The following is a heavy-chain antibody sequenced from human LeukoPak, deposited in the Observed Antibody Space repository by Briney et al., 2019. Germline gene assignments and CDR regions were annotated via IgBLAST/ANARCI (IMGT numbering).Heavy chain of an antibody. V-gene: IGHV6-1*01. Sequence: SQTLSLTCAISGGSVSSNSAAWNWIRQSPPRGLEWLGRTYYRSKWYNDYAVSVKSRITITPDTSNNKFSLQLNSVTPEDTAVYYCARGAPAAGTRVFDYWGQGTLVTVSS. CDR1: GGSVSSNSAA. CDR3: ARGAPAAGTRVFDY. D-gene: IGHD6-13*01. J-gene: IGHJ4*02. CDR2: TYYRSKWYN.